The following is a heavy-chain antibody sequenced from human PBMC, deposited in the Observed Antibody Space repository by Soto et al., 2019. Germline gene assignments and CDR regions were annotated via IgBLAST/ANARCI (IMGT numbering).Heavy chain of an antibody. CDR3: ARLYSSSDTDF. CDR2: IYYSGST. V-gene: IGHV4-39*01. Sequence: QLQLQESGPGLVKPSETLSLTCTVSGGSISSSSYYWGWIRQPPGKGLEWIGSIYYSGSTYYNPSLKSRVTISVDTSKNQISLKLSSVTAADTAVYYCARLYSSSDTDFWGQGTLVTVSS. D-gene: IGHD6-13*01. J-gene: IGHJ4*02. CDR1: GGSISSSSYY.